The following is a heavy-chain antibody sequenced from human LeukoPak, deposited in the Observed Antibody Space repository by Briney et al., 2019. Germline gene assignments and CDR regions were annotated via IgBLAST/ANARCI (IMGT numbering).Heavy chain of an antibody. CDR1: GYIFTSYW. V-gene: IGHV5-51*01. J-gene: IGHJ5*02. CDR2: IYPGDSDT. Sequence: GESLKISCKGSGYIFTSYWIGWVRQMPGKGLEWMGIIYPGDSDTGKGLEWMGIIYPGDSDTRYSPSFQGRVTISVDKSISTAYLQWGSLKTSDTAIYYCARRDTGFYYFDPWGQGTLVTVSS. D-gene: IGHD1-26*01. CDR3: ARRDTGFYYFDP.